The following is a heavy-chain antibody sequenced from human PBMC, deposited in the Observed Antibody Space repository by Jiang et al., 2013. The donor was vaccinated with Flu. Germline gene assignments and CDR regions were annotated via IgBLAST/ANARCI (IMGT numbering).Heavy chain of an antibody. J-gene: IGHJ4*02. V-gene: IGHV4-59*13. Sequence: ETLSLTCTVSGGSITSYYWSWIRQPPGRGLEWIGYIYYSGSTNYNPSLKSRVTISVDTSKNQFSLKLSSVTAADTAVYYCARCPAGRDGYNYCDYWGQGTLVTVSS. CDR2: IYYSGST. CDR1: GGSITSYY. D-gene: IGHD5-24*01. CDR3: ARCPAGRDGYNYCDY.